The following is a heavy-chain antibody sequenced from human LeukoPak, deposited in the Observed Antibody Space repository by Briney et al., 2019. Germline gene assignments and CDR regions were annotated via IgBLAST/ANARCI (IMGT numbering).Heavy chain of an antibody. Sequence: GASVTVSCKASGYTFTGYYVHWVRQAPGQGLEWMGWINPNSGDTNYAQKFQGRVTMTRDTSISTAYMELSRLGSDDTAVYYCARGVPPSYSSAWYVNYWGQGALVTVSS. D-gene: IGHD6-19*01. CDR1: GYTFTGYY. CDR2: INPNSGDT. CDR3: ARGVPPSYSSAWYVNY. V-gene: IGHV1-2*02. J-gene: IGHJ4*02.